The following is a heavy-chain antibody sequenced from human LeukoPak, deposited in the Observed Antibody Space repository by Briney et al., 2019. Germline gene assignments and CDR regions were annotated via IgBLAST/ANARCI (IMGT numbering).Heavy chain of an antibody. Sequence: SETLSLTCTVSGGSISSYYWNWIRQPAGKGLEWIGRMYTSGSTNYNPSLKSRVSMSVDTSKNHFSLKLSSVTAADTPVYCCERYRSGSFDYWGQGTLVSLSS. V-gene: IGHV4-4*07. CDR3: ERYRSGSFDY. J-gene: IGHJ4*02. D-gene: IGHD6-19*01. CDR2: MYTSGST. CDR1: GGSISSYY.